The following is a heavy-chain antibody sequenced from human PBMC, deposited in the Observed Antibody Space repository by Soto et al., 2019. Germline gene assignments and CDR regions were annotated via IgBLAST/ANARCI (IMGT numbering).Heavy chain of an antibody. CDR1: GGSISSGGYY. J-gene: IGHJ4*02. D-gene: IGHD3-9*01. Sequence: PSETLTLTCTVSGGSISSGGYYWSWIRQHPGKGLEWLGYIYYSGSTYYNPSLKSRVTISVDTSKNQFSLKRSSVTAAATAVFYCAATHYDILTGYPRFDYWGQGTLVTVSS. V-gene: IGHV4-31*03. CDR2: IYYSGST. CDR3: AATHYDILTGYPRFDY.